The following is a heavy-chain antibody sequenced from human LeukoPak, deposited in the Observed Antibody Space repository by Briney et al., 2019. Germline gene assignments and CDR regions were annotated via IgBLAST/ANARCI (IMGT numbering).Heavy chain of an antibody. V-gene: IGHV3-21*01. D-gene: IGHD3-22*01. CDR3: ARESGTYYYDSSGSEELDY. CDR2: ISSSSYI. Sequence: GGSLRLSCAASGFTFSSYSMNWVRQAPGKGLEWVSSISSSSYIYYSDSVKGRFTISRDNAKNSLYLQMNSLRAEDTAVYYCARESGTYYYDSSGSEELDYWGQGTLVTVSS. J-gene: IGHJ4*02. CDR1: GFTFSSYS.